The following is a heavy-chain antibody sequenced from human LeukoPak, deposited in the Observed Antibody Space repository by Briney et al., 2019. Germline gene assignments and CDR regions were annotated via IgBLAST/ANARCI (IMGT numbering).Heavy chain of an antibody. CDR3: AKSAAGYCSSTSCYTLDY. CDR2: ISWDGGST. CDR1: GFTFDDYT. J-gene: IGHJ4*02. Sequence: GGSLRLSCAASGFTFDDYTMHWVRQAPGKGLEWVSLISWDGGSTYYADSVKGRFTISRDISKNSLYLQMNSLRTEDTALYYCAKSAAGYCSSTSCYTLDYWGQGTLVTVSS. V-gene: IGHV3-43*01. D-gene: IGHD2-2*02.